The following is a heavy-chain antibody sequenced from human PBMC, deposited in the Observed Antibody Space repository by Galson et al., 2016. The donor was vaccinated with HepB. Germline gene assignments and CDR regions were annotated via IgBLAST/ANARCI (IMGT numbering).Heavy chain of an antibody. J-gene: IGHJ2*01. D-gene: IGHD3-22*01. CDR2: IYYSGTT. CDR3: ARSGYYYDSSGWAWYFDL. CDR1: GGSISSSGYY. V-gene: IGHV4-39*01. Sequence: SETLSLTCTVSGGSISSSGYYWGWIRQSPGKGLEWIGSIYYSGTTYYNPSLESRVTISVDTSKNQFSLKLNSVTAADTAVFYCARSGYYYDSSGWAWYFDLWGRGTLVTVSS.